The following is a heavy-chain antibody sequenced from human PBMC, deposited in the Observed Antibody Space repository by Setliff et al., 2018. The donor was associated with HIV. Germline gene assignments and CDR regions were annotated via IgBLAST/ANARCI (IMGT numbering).Heavy chain of an antibody. CDR3: AKDIYGGHFYYFDY. CDR2: IYYSGST. D-gene: IGHD4-17*01. Sequence: PSETLSLTCTVSGGSISSYYWSWIRQPPGKGLEWIGYIYYSGSTNYNPSLKSRVTISVDTSKNQFSLKLSSVTAADTALYYCAKDIYGGHFYYFDYWGQGTLVTVSS. CDR1: GGSISSYY. V-gene: IGHV4-59*01. J-gene: IGHJ4*02.